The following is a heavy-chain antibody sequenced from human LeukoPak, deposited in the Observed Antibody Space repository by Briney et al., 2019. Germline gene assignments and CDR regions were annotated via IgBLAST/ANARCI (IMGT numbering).Heavy chain of an antibody. V-gene: IGHV3-64*01. Sequence: GGSLRLSCAASGFTFSNYAMHWVRQAPGKGLEYVSAISSNGGSTYYANSVKGRFTISRDNSKNTLYLQMGSLRAEDMAVYYCARVPLQAGGYFDYWGQGTLVTVSS. CDR1: GFTFSNYA. J-gene: IGHJ4*02. CDR3: ARVPLQAGGYFDY. D-gene: IGHD4-11*01. CDR2: ISSNGGST.